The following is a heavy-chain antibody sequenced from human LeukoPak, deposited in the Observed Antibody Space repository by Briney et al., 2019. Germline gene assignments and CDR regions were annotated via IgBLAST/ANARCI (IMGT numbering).Heavy chain of an antibody. CDR1: GYSITSGYY. CDR3: AREGVTMVRGVHYYYYYMDV. V-gene: IGHV4-38-2*02. D-gene: IGHD3-10*01. J-gene: IGHJ6*03. Sequence: PSETLSLTCTVSGYSITSGYYWGWIRQPPGKGLEWIASIYHSGSTYYNPSLKSRVTISVDTSKNQFSLKLSSVTAADTAVYYCAREGVTMVRGVHYYYYYMDVWGKGTTVTVSS. CDR2: IYHSGST.